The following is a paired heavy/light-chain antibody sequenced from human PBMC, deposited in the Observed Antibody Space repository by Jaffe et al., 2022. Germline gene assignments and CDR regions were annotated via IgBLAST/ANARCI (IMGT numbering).Heavy chain of an antibody. Sequence: EVQLLESGGGLVQPGGSLRLSCAASGFTFSNYAMSWVRQAPGRGLEWVSALSGSATYIYYADSVKGRFTISRDNSKNTLYLQMNSLRAEDTAIYYCAKRGEARPASEAYFDYWGQGALVTVSS. V-gene: IGHV3-23*01. CDR3: AKRGEARPASEAYFDY. J-gene: IGHJ4*02. D-gene: IGHD3-10*01. CDR2: LSGSATYI. CDR1: GFTFSNYA.
Light chain of an antibody. CDR1: QGITNY. J-gene: IGKJ1*01. Sequence: DIQMTQSPSSLSASVGDRVTITCRASQGITNYLAWYQQKPGKVPKVLIYGASTLQAGVPSRFSGSGSGTDFTLTISSLQPEDVATYYCQQYNSAPLTFGQGTKVEIK. CDR3: QQYNSAPLT. V-gene: IGKV1-27*01. CDR2: GAS.